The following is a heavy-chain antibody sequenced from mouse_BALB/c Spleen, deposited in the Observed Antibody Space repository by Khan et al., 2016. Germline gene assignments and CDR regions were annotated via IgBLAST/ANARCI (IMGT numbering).Heavy chain of an antibody. CDR3: AREGLRRGFAY. Sequence: EVELVESGGGLVKPGGSLKLSCAASGFTFSDYYMYWVRQTPEKRLEWVATISDGGSYTYYPDSVKGRFTISSDNAKNNLYLQMSSLKSEDTAIYYCAREGLRRGFAYWGQGTLVTVSA. D-gene: IGHD2-12*01. CDR2: ISDGGSYT. CDR1: GFTFSDYY. J-gene: IGHJ3*01. V-gene: IGHV5-4*02.